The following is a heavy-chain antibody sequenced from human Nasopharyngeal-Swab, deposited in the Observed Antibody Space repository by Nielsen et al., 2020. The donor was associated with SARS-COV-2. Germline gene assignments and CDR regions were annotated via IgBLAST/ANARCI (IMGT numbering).Heavy chain of an antibody. CDR2: INGEESRT. CDR3: ARDPHGVRGAMQDAFDL. CDR1: GFTFNNYW. V-gene: IGHV3-74*01. Sequence: GESLKISCAVSGFTFNNYWMPWVRQAPWKGLVWVSRINGEESRTSYADSVKGRFTISRDNAKNTLYLQMNSLRADDAAMYYCARDPHGVRGAMQDAFDLWGQGTMVTVSS. D-gene: IGHD3-16*01. J-gene: IGHJ3*01.